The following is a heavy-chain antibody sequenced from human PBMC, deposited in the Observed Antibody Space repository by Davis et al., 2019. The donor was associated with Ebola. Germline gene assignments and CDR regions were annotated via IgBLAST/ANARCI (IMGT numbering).Heavy chain of an antibody. V-gene: IGHV4-31*11. J-gene: IGHJ5*02. Sequence: MPSETLSLTCAVSGGAISSDGYSWSWIRQHPGKGLEWIGYIYNSGSTYYNPSLKSRVTISIDTSKNQFSLKLSSVTAADTAVYYCARDGEVGYNWFDPWGQGTLVTVSS. CDR1: GGAISSDGYS. CDR3: ARDGEVGYNWFDP. CDR2: IYNSGST. D-gene: IGHD3-16*01.